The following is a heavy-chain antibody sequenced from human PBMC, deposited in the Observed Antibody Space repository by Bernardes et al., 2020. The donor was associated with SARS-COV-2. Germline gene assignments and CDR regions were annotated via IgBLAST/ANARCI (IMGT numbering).Heavy chain of an antibody. CDR1: GSTFTGYY. D-gene: IGHD2-2*01. CDR2: INPNSGGT. V-gene: IGHV1-2*02. CDR3: ARVGHNVVVPAAMEA. J-gene: IGHJ4*02. Sequence: ASVKVSCKASGSTFTGYYMHWVRQAPGQGLEWMGWINPNSGGTNYAQKFQGRVTMTRDTSISTAYMELSRLRSDDTAVYYCARVGHNVVVPAAMEAWGQGTLVTVSS.